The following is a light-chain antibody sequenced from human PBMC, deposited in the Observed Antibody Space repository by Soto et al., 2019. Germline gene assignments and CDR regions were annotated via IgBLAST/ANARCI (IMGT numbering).Light chain of an antibody. CDR2: DAS. J-gene: IGKJ4*01. CDR3: QHYTNWPLT. CDR1: HDVSSR. V-gene: IGKV3-15*01. Sequence: EIVMTQSPGTLSVSPGERATLSCRASHDVSSRLAWYQQKPGQAPRLLIYDASTRATGLPARFSGSGSGTEFTLTISSLQSEDFAVYYCQHYTNWPLTFGGGTKVEIK.